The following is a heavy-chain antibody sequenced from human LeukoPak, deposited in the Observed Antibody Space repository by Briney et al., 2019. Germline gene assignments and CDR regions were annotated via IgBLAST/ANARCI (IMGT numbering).Heavy chain of an antibody. CDR2: VYVSGST. CDR1: GGSIYSYY. V-gene: IGHV4-4*07. D-gene: IGHD5-12*01. CDR3: ARDRYSGYDGFGAFDI. Sequence: PSETLSLTCTVSGGSIYSYYWSWLRQPAGRVLEWVGRVYVSGSTDYNPSLKSRVTMSVDTSKNQFSLKLSSVTAADTAVYYCARDRYSGYDGFGAFDIWGQGTMVTVSS. J-gene: IGHJ3*02.